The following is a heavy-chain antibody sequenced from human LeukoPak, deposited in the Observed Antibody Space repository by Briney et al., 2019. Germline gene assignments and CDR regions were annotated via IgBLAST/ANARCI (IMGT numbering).Heavy chain of an antibody. Sequence: GGSLRLSCAASGFTFSSYAMSWVRRAPGKGLEWVSSISGSGGSTYYADSVKGRFTISRDNSKNTLYLQMNSLRAEDTAVYYCAKDFGYSYGYDYWGQGTLVTVSS. D-gene: IGHD5-18*01. CDR3: AKDFGYSYGYDY. CDR2: ISGSGGST. J-gene: IGHJ4*02. CDR1: GFTFSSYA. V-gene: IGHV3-23*01.